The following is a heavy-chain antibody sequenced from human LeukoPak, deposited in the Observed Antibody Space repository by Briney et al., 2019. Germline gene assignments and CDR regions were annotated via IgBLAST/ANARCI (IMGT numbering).Heavy chain of an antibody. J-gene: IGHJ3*02. CDR3: ARDRDPSSPYDAFDI. CDR1: GYIFAGYY. Sequence: ASVKVSCKASGYIFAGYYIHWVRQAPGQGLEWMGWVNPNSGKTNYAQKFQGRVTMTRDTSISTAYMELSRLRSDGTAVYYCARDRDPSSPYDAFDIWGQGTMVTVSS. V-gene: IGHV1-2*02. D-gene: IGHD3-10*01. CDR2: VNPNSGKT.